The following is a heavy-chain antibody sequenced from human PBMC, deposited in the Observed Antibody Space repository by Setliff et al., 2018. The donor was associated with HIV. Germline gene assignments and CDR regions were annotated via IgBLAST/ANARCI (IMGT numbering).Heavy chain of an antibody. J-gene: IGHJ3*02. CDR2: IYTSGFT. Sequence: SETLSLTCAVSGGSISSSHYWRWIRQPAGKGLEWIGHIYTSGFTNYNPSLKSRVTISIDTSRNQFSLNLKSVTAADTAVYYCARDQGDTPSRGDIWGQGTMVTVSS. V-gene: IGHV4-61*09. D-gene: IGHD1-26*01. CDR3: ARDQGDTPSRGDI. CDR1: GGSISSSHY.